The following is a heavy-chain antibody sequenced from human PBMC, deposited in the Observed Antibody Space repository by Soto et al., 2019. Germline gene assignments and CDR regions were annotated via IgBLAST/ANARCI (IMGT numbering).Heavy chain of an antibody. Sequence: GGSPRLSCSASGFPFRYYAMNWVRQAPGKGLQWVAGVSGAGGKTDYADSVEGRFTISRDNSKNILYLQMDSLRADDTAVYYCAKESVCYGGQYFHHWGQGTLVTVSS. V-gene: IGHV3-23*01. CDR2: VSGAGGKT. J-gene: IGHJ1*01. CDR1: GFPFRYYA. D-gene: IGHD2-15*01. CDR3: AKESVCYGGQYFHH.